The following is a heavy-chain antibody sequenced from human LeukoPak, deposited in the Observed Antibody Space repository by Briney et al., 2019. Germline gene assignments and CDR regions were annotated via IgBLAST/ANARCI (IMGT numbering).Heavy chain of an antibody. CDR1: GYSFTSYW. CDR3: ARHGTAAMGDY. V-gene: IGHV5-10-1*01. D-gene: IGHD2-2*01. Sequence: GEPLRTSCKGSGYSFTSYWISWVRRLPGRGLEWLGRIDPSDSYTNYSPSFQGHVTIPADKSISTAYLQWSSLKASDTARYYWARHGTAAMGDYWGQATLVTVSS. J-gene: IGHJ4*02. CDR2: IDPSDSYT.